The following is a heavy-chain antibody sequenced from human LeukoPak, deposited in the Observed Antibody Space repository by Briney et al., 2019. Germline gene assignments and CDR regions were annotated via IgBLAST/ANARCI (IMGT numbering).Heavy chain of an antibody. Sequence: PSQTLSLTCTVSGDSISSGDYYWSWIRQPPGQGLEWIEYIYYSGSTYYNPSLKSRVTISVDTSKNQFSLKLSSVTAADTAVYYCARELRIMQRYGMDVWGQGTTVTVSS. CDR2: IYYSGST. D-gene: IGHD3-3*01. CDR1: GDSISSGDYY. V-gene: IGHV4-30-4*01. CDR3: ARELRIMQRYGMDV. J-gene: IGHJ6*02.